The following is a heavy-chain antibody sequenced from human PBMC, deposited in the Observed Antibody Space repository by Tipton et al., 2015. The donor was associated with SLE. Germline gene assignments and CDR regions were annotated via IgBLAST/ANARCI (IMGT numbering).Heavy chain of an antibody. J-gene: IGHJ3*02. CDR2: IYYSGST. Sequence: TLSLTCGVSGFSISRAYYWVWIRQPPGKGLEWIGSIYYSGSTYYNPSLKSRVTISVDKSKNQFSLKLSSVTAADTAVYYCASGGYDFWSGFSDAFDIWGQGTMVTVSS. V-gene: IGHV4-38-2*01. CDR1: GFSISRAYY. D-gene: IGHD3-3*01. CDR3: ASGGYDFWSGFSDAFDI.